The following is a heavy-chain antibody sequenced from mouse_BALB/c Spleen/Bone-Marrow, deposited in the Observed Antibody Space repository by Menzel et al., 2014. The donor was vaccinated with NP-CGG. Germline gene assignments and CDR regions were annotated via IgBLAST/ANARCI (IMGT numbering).Heavy chain of an antibody. CDR3: ARDRGGLLHDY. J-gene: IGHJ2*01. CDR1: GFTFTDYY. V-gene: IGHV7-3*02. Sequence: EVQLVESGGGLVQPGGSLRLSCATSGFTFTDYYMSWVRQPPGKALEWLGFIRNEANGYTTEYSASVKGRFTISRDNSQSILYLQMNTLRAEDSATYYCARDRGGLLHDYWGQGTTLTVSS. CDR2: IRNEANGYTT. D-gene: IGHD1-1*01.